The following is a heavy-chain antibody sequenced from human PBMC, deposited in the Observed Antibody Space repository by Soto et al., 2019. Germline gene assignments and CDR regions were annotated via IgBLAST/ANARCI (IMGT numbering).Heavy chain of an antibody. V-gene: IGHV4-59*01. D-gene: IGHD4-17*01. CDR2: IYYRGST. CDR3: ASSPDYGDYALLDY. J-gene: IGHJ4*02. CDR1: GGSISSYY. Sequence: TRSLTFTVSGGSISSYYCSLIRQPPGKGLDCIGYIYYRGSTNYNPSXXSLVTISXXTSKNQFSLNLIPVTAADTAVYYCASSPDYGDYALLDYWAQGTLVTVSS.